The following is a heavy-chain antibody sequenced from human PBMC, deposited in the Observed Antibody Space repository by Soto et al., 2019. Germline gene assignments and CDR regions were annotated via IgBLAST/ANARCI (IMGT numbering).Heavy chain of an antibody. Sequence: PGGSLRLSCAASGFAFSSYAMSWVRQAPGKGLGWVSAISGSGGSTYYADSVKGRFTISRDNSKNTLYLQMNSLRAEDTAVYYCAKVTRFAGYSSGWYPSLGYWGQGTLVTVSS. CDR3: AKVTRFAGYSSGWYPSLGY. D-gene: IGHD6-13*01. V-gene: IGHV3-23*01. CDR1: GFAFSSYA. CDR2: ISGSGGST. J-gene: IGHJ4*02.